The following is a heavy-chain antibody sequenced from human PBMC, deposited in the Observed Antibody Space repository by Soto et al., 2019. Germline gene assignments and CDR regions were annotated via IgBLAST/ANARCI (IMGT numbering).Heavy chain of an antibody. J-gene: IGHJ4*02. CDR1: GFTFSSYA. CDR3: ARDEDSIVVVPAAIDY. CDR2: ISYDGSNK. D-gene: IGHD2-2*01. Sequence: QVQLVESGGGVVQPGRSLRLSCAASGFTFSSYAMHWVRQAPGKGLEWVAVISYDGSNKYYADSVKSRFTISRDNSKNTLYLQMNSLRAEDTAVYYCARDEDSIVVVPAAIDYWGQGTLVTVSS. V-gene: IGHV3-30-3*01.